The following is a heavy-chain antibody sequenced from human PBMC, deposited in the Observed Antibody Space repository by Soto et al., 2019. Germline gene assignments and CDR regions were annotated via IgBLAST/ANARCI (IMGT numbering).Heavy chain of an antibody. Sequence: ASVKVSCKASGYTFTSYGISWVRQAPGQGLEWMGWISAYNGNTNYAQKLQGRVTMTTDTSTSTAYMELRSLRSDDTAVYYCARDGKYGSGWIDAFDIWGQGIMVTVSS. D-gene: IGHD6-19*01. CDR3: ARDGKYGSGWIDAFDI. J-gene: IGHJ3*02. CDR1: GYTFTSYG. CDR2: ISAYNGNT. V-gene: IGHV1-18*01.